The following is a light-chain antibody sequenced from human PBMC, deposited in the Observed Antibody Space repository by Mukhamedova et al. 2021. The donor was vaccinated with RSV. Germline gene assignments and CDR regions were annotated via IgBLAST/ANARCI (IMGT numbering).Light chain of an antibody. CDR3: QAWDRSTAI. J-gene: IGLJ2*01. CDR2: QDT. Sequence: GRSPVLVIYQDTKRPSGIPERVSGSNSGNAATLTITGTRSIDEADYYCQAWDRSTAIFGGGTELTVL. V-gene: IGLV3-1*01.